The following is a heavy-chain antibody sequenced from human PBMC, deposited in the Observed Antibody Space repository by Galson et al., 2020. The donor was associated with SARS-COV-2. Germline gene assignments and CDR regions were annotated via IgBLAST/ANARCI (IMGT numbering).Heavy chain of an antibody. J-gene: IGHJ5*02. D-gene: IGHD3-3*01. V-gene: IGHV4-59*11. CDR3: ARAEDDFWSGYYYSSTWFDP. Sequence: SETLSLTCTVSGGSISSHYWSWIRQPPGKGLEWIGYIYYSGSTNYNPSLKSRVTISVDTSKNQFSLKLSSVTAADTAVYYCARAEDDFWSGYYYSSTWFDPWGQGTLVTVSS. CDR2: IYYSGST. CDR1: GGSISSHY.